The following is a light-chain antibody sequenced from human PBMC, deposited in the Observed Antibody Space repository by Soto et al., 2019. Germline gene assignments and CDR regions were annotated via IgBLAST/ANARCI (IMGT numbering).Light chain of an antibody. V-gene: IGKV4-1*01. J-gene: IGKJ5*01. CDR2: WAS. CDR3: QQHYSTPIT. CDR1: QSVLYSSNNKNY. Sequence: IWMSQSPDSLAVSLGERATINCKSSQSVLYSSNNKNYLAWYQQKPGQPPKLLIYWASTRESGVPDRFSGSGSGTDFTLTISSLQAEDVAVYYCQQHYSTPITFGQGTRLEIK.